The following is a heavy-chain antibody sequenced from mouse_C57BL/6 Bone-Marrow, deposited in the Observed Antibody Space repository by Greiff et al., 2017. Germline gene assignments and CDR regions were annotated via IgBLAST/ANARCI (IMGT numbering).Heavy chain of an antibody. D-gene: IGHD1-1*01. Sequence: VKLQESGAELAKPGASVKLSCKASGYTFTSYWMHWVKQRPGQGLEWIGYINPSSGYTKYNQKFKDKATLTAYKSSSTAYMQLSSLTYEDSAVYYCARKGDYGSSYAYAMDYWGQGTSVTVSS. J-gene: IGHJ4*01. CDR1: GYTFTSYW. CDR3: ARKGDYGSSYAYAMDY. CDR2: INPSSGYT. V-gene: IGHV1-7*01.